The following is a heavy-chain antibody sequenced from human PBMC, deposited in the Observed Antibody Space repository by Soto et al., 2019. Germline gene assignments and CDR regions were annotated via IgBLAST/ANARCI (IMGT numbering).Heavy chain of an antibody. CDR3: ARDAQQLANYGMDV. CDR2: LWAGGNYA. D-gene: IGHD6-13*01. CDR1: GFHFSSHG. V-gene: IGHV3-33*01. J-gene: IGHJ6*02. Sequence: QVPLVESGGNVVQPGRSLRLSCAASGFHFSSHGMHWVRQAPGKGLEWVAHLWAGGNYAHYAYSVKGRFTISSDQSKNTLYLQMNSLEAEDTAVYYCARDAQQLANYGMDVWGQGTTVTVSS.